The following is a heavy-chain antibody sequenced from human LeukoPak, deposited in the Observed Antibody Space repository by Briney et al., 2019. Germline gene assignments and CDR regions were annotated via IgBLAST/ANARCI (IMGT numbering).Heavy chain of an antibody. CDR3: ARHSRITMVRGASSYSYYYYMDV. J-gene: IGHJ6*03. CDR1: GFTFSSYS. D-gene: IGHD3-10*01. Sequence: GGSLRLSCAASGFTFSSYSMNWVRQAPGKGLEWVSSISSSSSYIYYADSVKGRFTISKDNAKNSLYLQMNSLRAEDTAVYYCARHSRITMVRGASSYSYYYYMDVWGKGTTVTISS. V-gene: IGHV3-21*01. CDR2: ISSSSSYI.